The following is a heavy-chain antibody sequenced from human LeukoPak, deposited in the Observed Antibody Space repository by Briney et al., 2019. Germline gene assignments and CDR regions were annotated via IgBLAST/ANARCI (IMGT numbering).Heavy chain of an antibody. CDR1: GDSISSNTAA. V-gene: IGHV6-1*01. D-gene: IGHD4-17*01. CDR2: TYCRSKCYN. Sequence: SQTLSLTCALSGDSISSNTAAWNWIRQSTSRGLEWLGRTYCRSKCYNDYAVSVKSRITINPDTSKNQFSLQLNSVTPEDTAVYYCAKAATVTGPVDYWGQGTLVTVSS. J-gene: IGHJ4*02. CDR3: AKAATVTGPVDY.